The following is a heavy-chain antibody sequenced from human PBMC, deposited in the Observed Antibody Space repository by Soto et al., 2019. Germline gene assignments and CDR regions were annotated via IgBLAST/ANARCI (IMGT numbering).Heavy chain of an antibody. Sequence: GGSLRLSCAASGFTFSSYEMNWVRQAPGKGLEWVSYISSSGSTIYYADSVKGRFTISRDNAKNSLYLQMSSLRAEDTAVYYCARDLQLLDYYYYYGMDVWGQGTTVTVSS. D-gene: IGHD2-2*01. CDR1: GFTFSSYE. CDR2: ISSSGSTI. J-gene: IGHJ6*02. CDR3: ARDLQLLDYYYYYGMDV. V-gene: IGHV3-48*03.